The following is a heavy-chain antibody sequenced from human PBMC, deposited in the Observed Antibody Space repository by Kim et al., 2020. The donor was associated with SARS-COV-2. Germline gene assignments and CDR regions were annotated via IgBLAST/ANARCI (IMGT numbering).Heavy chain of an antibody. J-gene: IGHJ4*02. CDR1: GGSFSGYY. CDR3: ARGNRMVRD. D-gene: IGHD3-10*01. Sequence: SETLSLTCAVYGGSFSGYYWSWIRQPPGKGLEWIGEINHSGSTNYNPSLKSRVTISVDTSKNQFSLKLSSVTAADTAVYYCARGNRMVRDWGQGTLVTVSS. V-gene: IGHV4-34*01. CDR2: INHSGST.